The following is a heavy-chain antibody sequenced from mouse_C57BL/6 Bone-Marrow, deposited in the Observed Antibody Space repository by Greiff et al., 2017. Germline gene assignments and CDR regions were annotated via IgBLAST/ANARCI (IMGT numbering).Heavy chain of an antibody. D-gene: IGHD1-1*01. J-gene: IGHJ2*01. CDR1: GYTFTSYW. CDR2: IYPGNSDT. V-gene: IGHV1-5*01. Sequence: EVQGVESGTVLARPGASVKMSCKTSGYTFTSYWMHWVKQRPGQGLEWIGAIYPGNSDTSYNQKFKGKAKLTAVPSASTAYMELSSLTNEDSAVYYCTRITTVVATDYFDYWGQGTTLTVSS. CDR3: TRITTVVATDYFDY.